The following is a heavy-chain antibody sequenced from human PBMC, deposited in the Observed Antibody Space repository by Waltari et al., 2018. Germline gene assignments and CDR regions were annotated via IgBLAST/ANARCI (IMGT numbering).Heavy chain of an antibody. CDR2: IYPGDSDT. J-gene: IGHJ4*02. Sequence: EVQLVQSGAEVKKPGESLKISCKGSGYSFTSYWIGWVRQMPGKGLEWMGIIYPGDSDTRYSPSFQGQVTISADKSISTAYLQWSSLKASDTAMYYCARSIVVPAAMIYFDYWGQGTLVTVSS. V-gene: IGHV5-51*03. CDR1: GYSFTSYW. CDR3: ARSIVVPAAMIYFDY. D-gene: IGHD2-2*01.